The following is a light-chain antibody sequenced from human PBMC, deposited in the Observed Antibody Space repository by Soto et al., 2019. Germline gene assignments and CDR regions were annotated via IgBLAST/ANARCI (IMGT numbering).Light chain of an antibody. CDR3: STNPRNTTLHV. Sequence: VLAQSACWSGYPGQSIAISCTGTSSDVGAYNYVSWYQQHPGKVPKLVIYDVTNRPSGVSDRFSGSKSGNTASLTISGLRAKDEAVFYSSTNPRNTTLHVFGIGAKATFL. CDR2: DVT. CDR1: SSDVGAYNY. V-gene: IGLV2-14*01. J-gene: IGLJ1*01.